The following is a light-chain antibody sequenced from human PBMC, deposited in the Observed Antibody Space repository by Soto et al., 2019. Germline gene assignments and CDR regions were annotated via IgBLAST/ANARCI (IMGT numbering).Light chain of an antibody. CDR2: DVS. CDR1: QSISSW. V-gene: IGKV1-5*01. J-gene: IGKJ4*01. CDR3: QQYSTYST. Sequence: DIQMTQSPSTLSASVGDRVTITCRASQSISSWLAWYQQKPGKAPQLLIYDVSNLESGVPSRFSGSGSGTEFTLTISSLQPVDFATYYCQQYSTYSTFGGGTKVEIK.